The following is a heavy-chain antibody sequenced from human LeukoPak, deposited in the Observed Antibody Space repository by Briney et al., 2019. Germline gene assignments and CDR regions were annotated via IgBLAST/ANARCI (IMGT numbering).Heavy chain of an antibody. Sequence: GESLKISCKGSGYSFTSQWIGWVRQMPGKGLEWMGIIYPADSDTKYSPSFQGQVTISADKSISTAYLQWSSLKASDTAIYYCARWMFYYGSGVFHYHGMDVWGQGTTVTVSS. CDR1: GYSFTSQW. D-gene: IGHD3-10*01. V-gene: IGHV5-51*01. CDR2: IYPADSDT. CDR3: ARWMFYYGSGVFHYHGMDV. J-gene: IGHJ6*02.